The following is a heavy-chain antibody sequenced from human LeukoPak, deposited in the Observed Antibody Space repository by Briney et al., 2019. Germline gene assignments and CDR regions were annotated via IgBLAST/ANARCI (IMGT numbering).Heavy chain of an antibody. J-gene: IGHJ4*02. D-gene: IGHD3-3*01. CDR3: AKGNDFWSGYYFDY. CDR1: GFTFSSYA. Sequence: PGGSLRLSCTASGFTFSSYAMSWVRQAPGKGLEWVSAISGSGGSTYYADSVKGRFTISRDNSKNTLYLQMNSLRAEDTAVYYCAKGNDFWSGYYFDYWGQGTLVTVSS. CDR2: ISGSGGST. V-gene: IGHV3-23*01.